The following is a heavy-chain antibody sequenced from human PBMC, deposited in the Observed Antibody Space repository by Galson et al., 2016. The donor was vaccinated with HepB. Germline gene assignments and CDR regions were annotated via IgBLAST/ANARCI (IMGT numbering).Heavy chain of an antibody. CDR2: IYYSGST. CDR3: ARRPLYDILTGDTSVHFDY. CDR1: GGSISSGGYY. Sequence: TLSLTCTVSGGSISSGGYYWNWIRQHPGKGLEWIGHIYYSGSTYYNPSLKSRVSISVDTSKNQLSLKLNSVTAADTAVYYCARRPLYDILTGDTSVHFDYWGRGTLVTVSS. V-gene: IGHV4-31*03. J-gene: IGHJ4*02. D-gene: IGHD3-9*01.